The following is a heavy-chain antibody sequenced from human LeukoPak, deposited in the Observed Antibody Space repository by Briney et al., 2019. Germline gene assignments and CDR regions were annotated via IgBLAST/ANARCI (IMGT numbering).Heavy chain of an antibody. CDR3: ATSESQTKFDY. V-gene: IGHV5-51*01. Sequence: GESPKISCKGSGYRFTTYWIGWVRQMPGKGLEWMGIIFPGDSDTTYSSSFQGQVTISADKSINTAYLQWSSLKASDTAMYYCATSESQTKFDYWGQGTLVTVSS. J-gene: IGHJ4*02. CDR2: IFPGDSDT. D-gene: IGHD1/OR15-1a*01. CDR1: GYRFTTYW.